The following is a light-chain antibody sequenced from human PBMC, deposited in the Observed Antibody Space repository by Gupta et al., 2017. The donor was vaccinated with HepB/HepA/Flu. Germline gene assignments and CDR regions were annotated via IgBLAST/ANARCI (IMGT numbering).Light chain of an antibody. CDR3: QQSYSTPYT. CDR1: QSISSY. Sequence: DIPMTQSPYSLSASVGDRVTITGRASQSISSYLNWYQQNPGKAPKLLIYAASSLQSGVPSRFSGSGSGTDFTLTISSLQPEDFATYYCQQSYSTPYTFGPGTKVDIK. V-gene: IGKV1-39*01. CDR2: AAS. J-gene: IGKJ3*01.